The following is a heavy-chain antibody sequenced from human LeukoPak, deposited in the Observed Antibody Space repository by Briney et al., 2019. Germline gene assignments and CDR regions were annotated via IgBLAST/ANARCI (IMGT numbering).Heavy chain of an antibody. CDR3: AREGSGSYYGP. V-gene: IGHV4-34*01. Sequence: SETLSLTCAVYGGSFNGYYWSWIRQPPGKGLEWIGEINHSGSTNYSPSLKSRVTLSVDTSKNQFSLRLSSVTAADTAVYYCAREGSGSYYGPWGQGTLVTVSS. J-gene: IGHJ5*02. CDR2: INHSGST. CDR1: GGSFNGYY. D-gene: IGHD3-10*01.